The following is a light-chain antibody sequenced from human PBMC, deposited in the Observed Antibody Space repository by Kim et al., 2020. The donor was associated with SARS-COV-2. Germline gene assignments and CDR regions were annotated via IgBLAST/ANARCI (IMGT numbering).Light chain of an antibody. V-gene: IGKV3-20*01. CDR2: GAS. Sequence: EIVLTQSPGTLSLSPGERATLSCRASQSVSSYLVWYQQKPGQAPRLLIYGASSRATGIPDRFSGSGSGTDFTLTISRLEPEDFAVYYCQQYGSSPTFGGGTKVDIK. CDR1: QSVSSY. J-gene: IGKJ4*01. CDR3: QQYGSSPT.